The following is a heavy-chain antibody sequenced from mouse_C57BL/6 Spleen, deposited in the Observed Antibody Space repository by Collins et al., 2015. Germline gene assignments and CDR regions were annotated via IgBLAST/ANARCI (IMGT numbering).Heavy chain of an antibody. D-gene: IGHD3-2*02. J-gene: IGHJ2*01. CDR2: IHPNSGST. CDR1: GYTFTSYW. V-gene: IGHV1-64*01. Sequence: QVQLQQPGAELVKPGASVKLSCKASGYTFTSYWMHWVKQRPGQGLEWIGMIHPNSGSTNYNEKLKSKATLTVDKSSSTAYMQLSSLTSEDSAVYYCARRVDSSGYYFDYWGQGTTLTVSS. CDR3: ARRVDSSGYYFDY.